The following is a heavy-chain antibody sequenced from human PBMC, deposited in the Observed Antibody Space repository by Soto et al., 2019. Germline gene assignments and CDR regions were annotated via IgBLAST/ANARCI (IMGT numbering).Heavy chain of an antibody. CDR3: ARDHYDDYGDYFDY. V-gene: IGHV4-31*01. Sequence: QVQLQESGPGLVKPSQTLSLTCTVSGGSISSGGYYWSWIRQHPGKGLEWIGYIYYSGSTYYNPSLKSQVTIAVDTSKNHFSLKLSSVTAADTAVYYCARDHYDDYGDYFDYWGQGTLVTVSS. CDR2: IYYSGST. J-gene: IGHJ4*02. D-gene: IGHD4-17*01. CDR1: GGSISSGGYY.